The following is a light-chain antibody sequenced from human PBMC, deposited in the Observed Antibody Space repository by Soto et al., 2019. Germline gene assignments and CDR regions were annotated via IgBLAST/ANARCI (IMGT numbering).Light chain of an antibody. CDR2: DAS. J-gene: IGKJ4*01. CDR3: QQYAYSPLT. Sequence: EIVLTQSPGTLSLSPGERATLSCRASQTVGKNYLAWFQQKLGQAPRLFIYDASNRATGVPDRFSGSGSGTDFTLTISRLEPEDIAVYYCQQYAYSPLTFGGGTKVEIK. V-gene: IGKV3-20*01. CDR1: QTVGKNY.